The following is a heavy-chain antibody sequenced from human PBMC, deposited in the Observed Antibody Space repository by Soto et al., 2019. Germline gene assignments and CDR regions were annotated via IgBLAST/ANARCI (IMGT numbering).Heavy chain of an antibody. Sequence: GGSLRLSCAASGFTFSNAWMSWVRQAPGKGLEWVGRIKSKTDGGTTDYAAPVKGRFTISRDDSKNTLYLQMNSLKTEDTAVYYCTTDREGYYDFCSGYPHAFDIWGQGTRVTVS. CDR1: GFTFSNAW. V-gene: IGHV3-15*01. D-gene: IGHD3-3*01. CDR2: IKSKTDGGTT. J-gene: IGHJ3*02. CDR3: TTDREGYYDFCSGYPHAFDI.